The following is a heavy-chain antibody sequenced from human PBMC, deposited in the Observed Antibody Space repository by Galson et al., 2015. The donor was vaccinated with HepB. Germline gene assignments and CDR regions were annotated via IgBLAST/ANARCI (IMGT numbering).Heavy chain of an antibody. CDR2: ISSSGSTT. CDR1: GFTFSSNA. J-gene: IGHJ4*02. CDR3: ATAVGYCSGGSCYSRGFDY. D-gene: IGHD2-15*01. V-gene: IGHV3-23*01. Sequence: SLRLSCAASGFTFSSNAISWVRQAPGKGLEWVSAISSSGSTTYYADSVKGRFTYTRDNSNNTLYLQMNSLSAEETAVYYCATAVGYCSGGSCYSRGFDYGCQGTLVTVSS.